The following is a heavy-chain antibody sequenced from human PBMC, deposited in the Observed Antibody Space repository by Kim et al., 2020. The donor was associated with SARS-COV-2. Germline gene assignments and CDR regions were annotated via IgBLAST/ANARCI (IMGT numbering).Heavy chain of an antibody. CDR1: GGSVNSGSYY. CDR3: ATDRRAGWFDP. V-gene: IGHV4-61*01. Sequence: SETLSLTCTVSGGSVNSGSYYWSWIRQPPGKGPEYIGYIYYSGGTNYNPSLKSRVTISIDTSKNQFSLKLSSVTAADTAVYYCATDRRAGWFDPWGQGTLVTVSS. CDR2: IYYSGGT. J-gene: IGHJ5*02.